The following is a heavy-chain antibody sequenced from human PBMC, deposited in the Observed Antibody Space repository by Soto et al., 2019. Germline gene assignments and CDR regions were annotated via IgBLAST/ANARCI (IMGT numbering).Heavy chain of an antibody. CDR2: IYTNMNT. V-gene: IGHV4-4*07. D-gene: IGHD5-12*01. J-gene: IGHJ4*02. CDR3: VRGLGVDGGHDLWDHFAY. Sequence: SETLPLTCTVSGASISSYYWSWIRQPAGKGLEWIGRIYTNMNTNYNPSLKSRVTMSVDTSKNQFSLRLSSVTAADTAVYYCVRGLGVDGGHDLWDHFAYWGQGTLVIFAS. CDR1: GASISSYY.